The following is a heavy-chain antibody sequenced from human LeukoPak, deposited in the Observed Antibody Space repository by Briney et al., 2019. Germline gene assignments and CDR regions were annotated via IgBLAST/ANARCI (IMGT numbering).Heavy chain of an antibody. CDR3: ARGLGGSYHIKLLLAFDI. Sequence: PSETLSLSCAVYGGPFSGYYWSWSRQPPGKGLEWIGEINYSGSTNYNPSLKSRVSIAVDTSKNQFPLKLSSVTAADTAVYYCARGLGGSYHIKLLLAFDIWGQATMVTVSS. D-gene: IGHD1-26*01. J-gene: IGHJ3*02. CDR2: INYSGST. V-gene: IGHV4-34*01. CDR1: GGPFSGYY.